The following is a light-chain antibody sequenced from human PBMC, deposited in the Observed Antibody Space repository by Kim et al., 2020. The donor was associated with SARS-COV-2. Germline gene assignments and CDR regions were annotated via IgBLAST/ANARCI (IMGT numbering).Light chain of an antibody. Sequence: DIQMTQSPSTLSASVGDTVTITCRASQSISRWLAWHQQKLGKAPKLLIYDASTLESGVTSRFSGSGSGTEFTLTITSLQPDDFATYYCQQYNSYSPYTFGQGTKLEI. J-gene: IGKJ2*01. CDR1: QSISRW. CDR3: QQYNSYSPYT. V-gene: IGKV1-5*01. CDR2: DAS.